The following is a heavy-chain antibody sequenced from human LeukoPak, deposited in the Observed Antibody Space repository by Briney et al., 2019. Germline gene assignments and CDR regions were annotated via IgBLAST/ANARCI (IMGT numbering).Heavy chain of an antibody. CDR1: GFTFSSYG. CDR2: IWYDGSNK. V-gene: IGHV3-33*01. CDR3: ARDPTMIVVEHYFDY. J-gene: IGHJ4*02. Sequence: GRSLRLSCAASGFTFSSYGMHWVRQAPGKGLEWVAVIWYDGSNKYYADSVKGRFTISRDNSKNTLYLQMNSLRAEDTAVYYCARDPTMIVVEHYFDYWGQGTLVTVSS. D-gene: IGHD3-22*01.